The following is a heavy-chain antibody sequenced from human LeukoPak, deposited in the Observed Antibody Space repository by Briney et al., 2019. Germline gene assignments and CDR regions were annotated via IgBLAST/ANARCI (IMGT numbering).Heavy chain of an antibody. V-gene: IGHV3-30*04. CDR1: GFTFSSYA. D-gene: IGHD6-13*01. CDR3: AKDRSGYSSSWYERWFDP. J-gene: IGHJ5*02. CDR2: ISYDGSNK. Sequence: GGSLRLSCAASGFTFSSYAMHWVRQAPGKGLEWVAVISYDGSNKYYADSVKGRFTISRDNSKNTLYLQMNSLRAEDTAVYYCAKDRSGYSSSWYERWFDPWGQGTLVTVSS.